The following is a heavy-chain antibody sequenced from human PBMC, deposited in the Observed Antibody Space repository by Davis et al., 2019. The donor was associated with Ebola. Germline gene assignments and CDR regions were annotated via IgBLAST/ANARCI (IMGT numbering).Heavy chain of an antibody. CDR1: GFSFSTYW. D-gene: IGHD1-26*01. Sequence: PGGSLRLSCAASGFSFSTYWMSWVRQAPGKGPEWVANIKEDGSDEYYADSVRGRLTISRDNAKNSLYLQMNSLRDEDTAVYYCARDWAVGATGYDYWGQGTLVTVSS. V-gene: IGHV3-7*01. J-gene: IGHJ4*02. CDR3: ARDWAVGATGYDY. CDR2: IKEDGSDE.